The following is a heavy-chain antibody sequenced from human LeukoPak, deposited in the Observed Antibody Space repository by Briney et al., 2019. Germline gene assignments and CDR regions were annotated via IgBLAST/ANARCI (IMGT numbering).Heavy chain of an antibody. CDR3: AKGGSSYSEMDY. CDR2: IKQDGSDK. D-gene: IGHD4-11*01. V-gene: IGHV3-7*01. J-gene: IGHJ4*02. CDR1: GFTFSSYW. Sequence: GGSLRLSCAASGFTFSSYWMSWVRQAPGKGLEWVANIKQDGSDKYYVDSVKGRFTISRDNAKNSLYLQMNSLRAEDTAVYYCAKGGSSYSEMDYWGQGTLVTVSS.